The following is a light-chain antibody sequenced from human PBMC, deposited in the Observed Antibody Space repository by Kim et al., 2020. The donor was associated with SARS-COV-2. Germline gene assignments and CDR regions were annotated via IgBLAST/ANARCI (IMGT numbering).Light chain of an antibody. CDR2: DAS. J-gene: IGKJ1*01. CDR1: RSVSTY. V-gene: IGKV3-11*01. CDR3: LQGSNWWT. Sequence: VLTQSPATLSLSPGEGATLSCRASRSVSTYLAWYQQKPGQAPRLLIYDASKRATGIPARFSGSGSGTDFTLTISSLEPEDFAIYYCLQGSNWWTFGQGTKVDIK.